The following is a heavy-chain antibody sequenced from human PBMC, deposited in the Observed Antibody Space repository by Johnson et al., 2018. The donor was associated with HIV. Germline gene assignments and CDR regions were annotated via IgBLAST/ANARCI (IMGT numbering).Heavy chain of an antibody. CDR3: ARGVDGAFDI. Sequence: QVQLVESGGGLVQPGWSLRLSCAASGFTFSSYAMSWVRQAPGKGLEWVAIISDDVNNKYYADSVKGRFTISRDNSKNTLYLQMNSLRAEDTAVYYCARGVDGAFDIWGQGTMVTVSS. CDR1: GFTFSSYA. V-gene: IGHV3-30*04. J-gene: IGHJ3*02. CDR2: ISDDVNNK. D-gene: IGHD3-10*01.